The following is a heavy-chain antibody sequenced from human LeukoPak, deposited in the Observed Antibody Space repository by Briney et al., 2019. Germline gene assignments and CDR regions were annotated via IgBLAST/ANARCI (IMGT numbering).Heavy chain of an antibody. J-gene: IGHJ2*01. CDR1: GGSFSGYY. D-gene: IGHD7-27*01. CDR2: IYTSGST. V-gene: IGHV4-59*10. Sequence: PSETLSLTCAVYGGSFSGYYWSWIRQPAGKGLEWIGRIYTSGSTNYNPSLKSRVTMSVDTSKNQFSLKLSSVTAADTAVYYCARGPLNWGSEWYFDLWGRGTLVTVSS. CDR3: ARGPLNWGSEWYFDL.